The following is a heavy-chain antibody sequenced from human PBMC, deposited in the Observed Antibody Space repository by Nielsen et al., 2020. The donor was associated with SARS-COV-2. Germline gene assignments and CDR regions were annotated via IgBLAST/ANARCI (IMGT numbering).Heavy chain of an antibody. D-gene: IGHD5-18*01. CDR3: ARLWDTAMVASHWFDP. CDR2: IYYSGST. J-gene: IGHJ5*02. CDR1: GGSISSYY. Sequence: SETLSLTCTVSGGSISSYYWSWIRQPPGKGLEWIGYIYYSGSTNYNPSLKSRVTISVDTSKNQFSLKLSSVTAADTAVYYCARLWDTAMVASHWFDPWGQGTLVTVSS. V-gene: IGHV4-59*08.